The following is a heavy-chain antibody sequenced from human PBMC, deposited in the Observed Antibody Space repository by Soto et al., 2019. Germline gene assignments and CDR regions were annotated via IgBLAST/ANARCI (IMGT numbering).Heavy chain of an antibody. CDR1: GFTFSSYW. CDR3: ASPGYSSGWYREGPPH. V-gene: IGHV3-74*01. D-gene: IGHD6-19*01. Sequence: GGSLRLSCAASGFTFSSYWMHWVRQAPGMGLVWVSRINSDGTYSTYADSVKGRFTISRDNAKNSLYLQMNSLRAEDTAVYYCASPGYSSGWYREGPPHWGQGTLVTVSS. CDR2: INSDGTYS. J-gene: IGHJ4*02.